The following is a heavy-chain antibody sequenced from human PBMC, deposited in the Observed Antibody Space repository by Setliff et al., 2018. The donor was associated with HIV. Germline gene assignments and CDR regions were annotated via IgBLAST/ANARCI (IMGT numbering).Heavy chain of an antibody. Sequence: SETLSLTCTVSGGSVTSYYWSWIRQPAGKGLEWIGRISISGDTNYNPSLKSRATMSLDTSKNQFSLKLNSVTAADTAMYYCARDPTTGVDYWGQGTLVTVSS. CDR1: GGSVTSYY. D-gene: IGHD4-4*01. CDR3: ARDPTTGVDY. J-gene: IGHJ4*02. CDR2: ISISGDT. V-gene: IGHV4-4*07.